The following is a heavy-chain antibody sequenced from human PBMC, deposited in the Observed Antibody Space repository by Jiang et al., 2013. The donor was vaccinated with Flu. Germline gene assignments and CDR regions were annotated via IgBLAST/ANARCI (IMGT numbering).Heavy chain of an antibody. CDR3: ARTTQEWELYSFFDY. J-gene: IGHJ4*02. CDR1: GGSFSGYY. Sequence: SLTCAVYGGSFSGYYWSWIRQPPGKGLEWIGEINHSGSTNYNPSLKSRVTISVDTSKNQFSLKLSSVTAADTAVYYCARTTQEWELYSFFDYWGQGTLVTVSS. D-gene: IGHD1-26*01. V-gene: IGHV4-34*01. CDR2: INHSGST.